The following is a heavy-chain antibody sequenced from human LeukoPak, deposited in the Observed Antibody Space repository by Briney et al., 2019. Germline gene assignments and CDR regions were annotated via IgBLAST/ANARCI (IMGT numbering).Heavy chain of an antibody. Sequence: PGGSLRLSCTASGFTFSSYAMYWVRQAPGKGLEWVSYISSSGRSIYYADSVKGRFTISRDNANNSLYLQMNSLRAEDTAVYYCARRRGSGNYYNGGFDYWGQGTLATVSS. CDR1: GFTFSSYA. D-gene: IGHD3-10*01. V-gene: IGHV3-48*04. CDR2: ISSSGRSI. CDR3: ARRRGSGNYYNGGFDY. J-gene: IGHJ4*02.